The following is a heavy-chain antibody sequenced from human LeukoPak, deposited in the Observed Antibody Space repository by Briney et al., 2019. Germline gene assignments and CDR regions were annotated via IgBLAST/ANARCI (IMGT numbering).Heavy chain of an antibody. CDR1: GFTFSTYW. Sequence: GGSLRLSCAASGFTFSTYWMSWVRQAPGKGLEWVANIKQDGSEKYYVDSVKGRFAISRDSAKNSLYLHMNNLRAEDTAVYYCARSTQLLYGGFYYYYYMDVWGKGTTVTVSS. D-gene: IGHD2-2*02. CDR2: IKQDGSEK. V-gene: IGHV3-7*01. CDR3: ARSTQLLYGGFYYYYYMDV. J-gene: IGHJ6*03.